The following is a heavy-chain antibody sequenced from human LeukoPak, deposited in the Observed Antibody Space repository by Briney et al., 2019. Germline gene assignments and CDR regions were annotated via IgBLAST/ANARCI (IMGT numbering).Heavy chain of an antibody. CDR1: GVSISSGSYY. Sequence: SETLSLTCTVSGVSISSGSYYWSWLRQPAGKGLEWIGRIYTSGSTNYNPSLKSRVTISVDTSKNQFSLKLSSVTAADTAVYYCAAQGGATDYWGQGTLVTVSS. CDR2: IYTSGST. D-gene: IGHD1-26*01. J-gene: IGHJ4*02. CDR3: AAQGGATDY. V-gene: IGHV4-61*02.